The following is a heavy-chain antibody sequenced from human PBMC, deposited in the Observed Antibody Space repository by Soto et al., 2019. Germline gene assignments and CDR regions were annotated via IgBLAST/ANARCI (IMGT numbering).Heavy chain of an antibody. CDR2: IWYDGSNK. CDR1: GFTFSSYG. CDR3: AIAVAGGASLH. D-gene: IGHD6-19*01. V-gene: IGHV3-33*01. J-gene: IGHJ4*02. Sequence: GGSLRLSCAASGFTFSSYGMHWVRQAPGKGLEWVAVIWYDGSNKYYADSVKGRFTISRDNSKNTLYLQMNSLRAEDTAVYYCAIAVAGGASLHWGQGTLVTVSS.